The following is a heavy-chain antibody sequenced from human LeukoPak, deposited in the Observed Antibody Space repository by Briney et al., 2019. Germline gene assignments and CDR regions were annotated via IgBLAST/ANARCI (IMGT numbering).Heavy chain of an antibody. CDR3: ARAQRYYYDSSGYYSTLDYYYGMDV. V-gene: IGHV3-48*02. Sequence: GGSLRLSCAASGFTFSSYGMHWVRQAPGKGLEWVSYISSSSSTIYYADSVKGRFTISRDNAKNSLYLQMNSLRDEDTAVYYCARAQRYYYDSSGYYSTLDYYYGMDVWGQGTTVTVSS. D-gene: IGHD3-22*01. CDR2: ISSSSSTI. J-gene: IGHJ6*02. CDR1: GFTFSSYG.